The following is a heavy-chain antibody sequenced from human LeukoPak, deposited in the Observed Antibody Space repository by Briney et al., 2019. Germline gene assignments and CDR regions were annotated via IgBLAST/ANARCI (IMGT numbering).Heavy chain of an antibody. Sequence: GGSLRLSCAASGFTFSSYGMHWVRQAPGKGVEWVAVISYDGSNKYYADSVKGRFTISRDNAKNSLYLQMNSLRAEDTAVYYCARDFYDTSGYYYDYWGQGTLVTVSS. V-gene: IGHV3-30*03. CDR1: GFTFSSYG. CDR2: ISYDGSNK. CDR3: ARDFYDTSGYYYDY. J-gene: IGHJ4*02. D-gene: IGHD3-22*01.